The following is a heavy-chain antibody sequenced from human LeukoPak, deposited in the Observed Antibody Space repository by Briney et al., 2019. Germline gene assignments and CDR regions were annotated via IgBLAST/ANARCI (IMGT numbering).Heavy chain of an antibody. CDR1: AGTFSSYA. V-gene: IGHV1-69*05. Sequence: SVKVSCKASAGTFSSYAISWVRQAPGQGLEWMGGIIPIFGTANYAQKFQGRVTITTDESTSTAYMELSSLRSEDTAVYYCASSPYMITFGGVIAPDYWGQGTLVTVSS. CDR2: IIPIFGTA. D-gene: IGHD3-16*02. CDR3: ASSPYMITFGGVIAPDY. J-gene: IGHJ4*02.